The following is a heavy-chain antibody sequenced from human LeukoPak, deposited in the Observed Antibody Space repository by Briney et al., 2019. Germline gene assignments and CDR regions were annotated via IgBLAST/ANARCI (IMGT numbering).Heavy chain of an antibody. V-gene: IGHV1-2*02. CDR2: INPNSGGT. J-gene: IGHJ4*02. Sequence: ASVKVSCKASGYTFTGYYMHWVRQAPGQGLEWMGWINPNSGGTNCAQKFQGRVTMTRDTSISTAYMELSRLRSDDTAVYYCACRGYYYDSSGFHLNYWGQGTLVTVSS. CDR1: GYTFTGYY. D-gene: IGHD3-22*01. CDR3: ACRGYYYDSSGFHLNY.